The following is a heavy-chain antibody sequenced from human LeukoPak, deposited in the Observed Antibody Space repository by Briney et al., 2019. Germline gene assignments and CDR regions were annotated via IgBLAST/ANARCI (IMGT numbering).Heavy chain of an antibody. J-gene: IGHJ6*03. CDR3: AIGYSSSWYYMDV. CDR2: IYTSGST. CDR1: GGSISSYY. V-gene: IGHV4-4*07. D-gene: IGHD6-13*01. Sequence: SETLSLTCTASGGSISSYYWSWIPQPAGKGLEWIGRIYTSGSTNYNPSLESRVTMSVDTSKNQFSLKLSSVTAADTAVYYCAIGYSSSWYYMDVWGKGTTVTVSS.